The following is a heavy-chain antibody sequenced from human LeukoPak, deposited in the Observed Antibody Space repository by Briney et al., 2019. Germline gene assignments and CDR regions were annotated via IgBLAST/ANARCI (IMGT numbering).Heavy chain of an antibody. J-gene: IGHJ5*02. V-gene: IGHV3-21*01. CDR2: ISSSGSSI. CDR1: GFLFSNYN. Sequence: GGSLRLSCAASGFLFSNYNMTWVRQAPGKGLEWVSSISSSGSSIYYADSVKGRFTISRDNAKNSLFLEINSLRGEDTAIYYCARAHSSSWPGWYDHWGQGTLVTVSS. CDR3: ARAHSSSWPGWYDH. D-gene: IGHD6-13*01.